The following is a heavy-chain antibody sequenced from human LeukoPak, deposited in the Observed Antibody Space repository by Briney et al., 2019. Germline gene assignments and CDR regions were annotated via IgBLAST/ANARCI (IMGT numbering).Heavy chain of an antibody. J-gene: IGHJ4*02. CDR2: INQVGTET. D-gene: IGHD2-15*01. CDR3: TQLLLRGPTA. Sequence: GRSLRLSCAVSGFTFSNYYMSWVRQAPGRGLEWVANINQVGTETFYVDSVKGRFTVSRDNARNSLYLQMSSLRAEDTAVYYCTQLLLRGPTAWGQGTLVTVSS. CDR1: GFTFSNYY. V-gene: IGHV3-7*01.